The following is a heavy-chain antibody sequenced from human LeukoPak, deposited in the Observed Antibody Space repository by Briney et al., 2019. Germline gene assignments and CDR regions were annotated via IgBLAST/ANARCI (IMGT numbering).Heavy chain of an antibody. V-gene: IGHV3-30*02. CDR2: MQYDGSDK. Sequence: PGGSLRLSCAASGFTFSSYGMHWVRQAPGKGLEWVTFMQYDGSDKFYADSVKGRFTISRDNSKNTVYLQMNSLRTEDTAVYYCARPLGGADDAFDIWGQGTMVTVSS. D-gene: IGHD3-10*01. J-gene: IGHJ3*02. CDR3: ARPLGGADDAFDI. CDR1: GFTFSSYG.